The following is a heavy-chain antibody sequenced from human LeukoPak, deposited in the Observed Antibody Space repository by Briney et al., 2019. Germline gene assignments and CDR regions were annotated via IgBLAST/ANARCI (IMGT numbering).Heavy chain of an antibody. D-gene: IGHD5-18*01. V-gene: IGHV3-23*01. CDR1: GFTFSSYA. CDR3: AKVDTAMDTYYYGMDV. Sequence: GGSLRLSCAASGFTFSSYAVSWVRQAPGKGLEWVSAISGSGGSTYYADSVKGRFTISRDNSKNTLYLQMNSLRAEDTAVYYCAKVDTAMDTYYYGMDVWGQGTTVTVSS. J-gene: IGHJ6*02. CDR2: ISGSGGST.